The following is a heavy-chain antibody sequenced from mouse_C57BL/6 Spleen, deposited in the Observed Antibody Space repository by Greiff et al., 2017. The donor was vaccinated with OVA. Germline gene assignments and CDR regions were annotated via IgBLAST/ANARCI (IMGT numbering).Heavy chain of an antibody. CDR2: IYPRDGST. CDR3: AREDYYGSSPLDY. J-gene: IGHJ2*01. Sequence: QVQLQQSGPELVKPGASVKLSCKASGCTFTSYDINWVKQRPGQGLEWIGWIYPRDGSTKYNEKFKGKATLTVDTSSSTAYMELHSLTSEDSAVYFCAREDYYGSSPLDYWGQGTTLTVSS. D-gene: IGHD1-1*01. V-gene: IGHV1-85*01. CDR1: GCTFTSYD.